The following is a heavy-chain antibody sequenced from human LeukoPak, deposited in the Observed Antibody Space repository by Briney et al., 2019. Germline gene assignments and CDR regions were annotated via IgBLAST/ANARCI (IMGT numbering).Heavy chain of an antibody. CDR1: GFTFRFYA. CDR2: INHSGST. CDR3: AREEYYGSGSEWWFDP. V-gene: IGHV4-34*01. J-gene: IGHJ5*02. D-gene: IGHD3-10*01. Sequence: GSLRLSCAASGFTFRFYAMSWIRQPPGKGLEWIGEINHSGSTNYNPSLKSRVTISVDTSKNQFSLKLSSVTAADTAVYYCAREEYYGSGSEWWFDPWGQGTLVTVSS.